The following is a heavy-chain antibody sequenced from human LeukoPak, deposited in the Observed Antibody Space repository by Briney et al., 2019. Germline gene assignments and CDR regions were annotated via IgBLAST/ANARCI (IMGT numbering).Heavy chain of an antibody. D-gene: IGHD6-19*01. J-gene: IGHJ4*02. Sequence: GGSLRLSCAASGFTFSSYGMHWVRQAPGKGLEWVAVISYDGSNKYYADSVKGRFTISRDNSKNTLYLQMNSLRAEDTAVYYCAKGVDSSGWGVDYWGQGTLVTVSS. V-gene: IGHV3-30*18. CDR2: ISYDGSNK. CDR3: AKGVDSSGWGVDY. CDR1: GFTFSSYG.